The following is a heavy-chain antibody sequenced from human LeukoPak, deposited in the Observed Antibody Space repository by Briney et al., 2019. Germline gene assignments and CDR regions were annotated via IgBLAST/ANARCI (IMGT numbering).Heavy chain of an antibody. J-gene: IGHJ4*02. V-gene: IGHV4-59*01. D-gene: IGHD4-23*01. Sequence: LGTPSPTPPVSGGSLRDFYRGWVPQTPREGLEWIGYVYNSGTNYNPSLKSRVTISMDTSKNQFSLNLNSVTAADTAVYYCARDYGGKFDCWGQGTLVSVSS. CDR2: VYNSGT. CDR1: GGSLRDFY. CDR3: ARDYGGKFDC.